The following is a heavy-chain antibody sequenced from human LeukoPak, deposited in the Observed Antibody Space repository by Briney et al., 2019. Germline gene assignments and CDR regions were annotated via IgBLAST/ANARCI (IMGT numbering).Heavy chain of an antibody. CDR3: ARIWGYCSTINCRNARGLSY. V-gene: IGHV4-38-2*02. D-gene: IGHD2-2*01. J-gene: IGHJ4*02. CDR2: IYHSGIT. Sequence: SETLSLTCSVSGYSISTDYDWGRIRQPPGKGLEWIESIYHSGITHYNSSLKSRVVISVDKSQNQLSLRLSSVSAADTAVYYCARIWGYCSTINCRNARGLSYWGQGTLVTVSS. CDR1: GYSISTDYD.